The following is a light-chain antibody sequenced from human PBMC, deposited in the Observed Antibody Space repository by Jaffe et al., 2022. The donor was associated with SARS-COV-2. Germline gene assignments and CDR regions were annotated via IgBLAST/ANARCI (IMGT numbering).Light chain of an antibody. J-gene: IGLJ1*01. CDR1: SSDVGGYNY. V-gene: IGLV2-11*01. Sequence: QSALTQPRSVSGSPGQSVTISCTGTSSDVGGYNYVSWYQQYPDKAPKLIIYDVTKRPSGVPDRFSGSKSGNTASLTISGLRTEDEADYFCCSYADPNYVFGTGTEVTVL. CDR2: DVT. CDR3: CSYADPNYV.